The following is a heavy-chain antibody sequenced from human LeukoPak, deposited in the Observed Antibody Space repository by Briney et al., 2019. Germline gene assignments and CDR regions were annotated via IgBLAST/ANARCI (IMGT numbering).Heavy chain of an antibody. Sequence: GASVKVSCKASGYTFTSYGISWVRQAPGQGLEWMGWISAYNSNTNYAQKLQGRVTMTTDTSTSTAYMELRSLRSDDTAVYYCARVRSGWQREGIFDYWGQGTLVTVSS. CDR1: GYTFTSYG. CDR2: ISAYNSNT. V-gene: IGHV1-18*01. D-gene: IGHD6-19*01. CDR3: ARVRSGWQREGIFDY. J-gene: IGHJ4*02.